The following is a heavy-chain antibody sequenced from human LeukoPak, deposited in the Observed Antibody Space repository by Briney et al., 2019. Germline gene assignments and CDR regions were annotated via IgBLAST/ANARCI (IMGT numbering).Heavy chain of an antibody. CDR3: ARWETYCSGGSCYDAFDI. J-gene: IGHJ3*02. CDR1: GFTFSSYA. Sequence: PGGSLRLSCAVSGFTFSSYAMHWVRQAPGKGLEWVAVISYDGSNKYYADSVKGRFTISRDNSKNTLYLQMNSLRAEDTAVYYCARWETYCSGGSCYDAFDIWGQGTMVTVSS. D-gene: IGHD2-15*01. CDR2: ISYDGSNK. V-gene: IGHV3-30*04.